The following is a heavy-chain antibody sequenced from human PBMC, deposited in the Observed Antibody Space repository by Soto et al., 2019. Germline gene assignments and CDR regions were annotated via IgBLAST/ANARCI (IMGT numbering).Heavy chain of an antibody. CDR1: GFTFSSYW. J-gene: IGHJ4*02. CDR3: ARDLPSFNDYVWGSYRNYFDY. CDR2: IKQDGSEK. D-gene: IGHD3-16*02. Sequence: GGSLRLSCAASGFTFSSYWMSWVRQAPGKGLEWVANIKQDGSEKYYVDSVKGRFTISRDNAKNSLYLQMNSLRAEDTAVYYCARDLPSFNDYVWGSYRNYFDYWGQGTLVTVSS. V-gene: IGHV3-7*03.